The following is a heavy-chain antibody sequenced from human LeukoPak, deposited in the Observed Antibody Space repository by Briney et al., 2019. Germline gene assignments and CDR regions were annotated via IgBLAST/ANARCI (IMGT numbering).Heavy chain of an antibody. Sequence: PSGTLSLTCAVYGGSFSGYYWSWIRQPPGKGLEWIGEINHSGSTNYNPSLKSRVTISVDTSKNQFSLKLSSVTAADTAVYYCARGRIWGDAFDIWGQGTMVTVSS. CDR1: GGSFSGYY. D-gene: IGHD7-27*01. J-gene: IGHJ3*02. V-gene: IGHV4-34*01. CDR2: INHSGST. CDR3: ARGRIWGDAFDI.